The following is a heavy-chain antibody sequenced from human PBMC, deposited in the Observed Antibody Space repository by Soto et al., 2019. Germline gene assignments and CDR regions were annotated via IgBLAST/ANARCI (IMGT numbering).Heavy chain of an antibody. V-gene: IGHV1-69*13. D-gene: IGHD1-26*01. CDR1: GYTFTSYG. CDR3: ARDSVVATHAFDI. CDR2: IIPIFATA. Sequence: SVKVSCKASGYTFTSYGISWVRQAPGQGLEWMGGIIPIFATANYAQKFQGRVTITADGSTNTAYMELSTLRSEDMAVYYCARDSVVATHAFDIWGQGTMVTVSS. J-gene: IGHJ3*02.